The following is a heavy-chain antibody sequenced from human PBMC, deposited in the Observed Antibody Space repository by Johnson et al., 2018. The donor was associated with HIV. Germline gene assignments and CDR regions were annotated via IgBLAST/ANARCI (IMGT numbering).Heavy chain of an antibody. Sequence: GKGLEWVANIKQDGSQKSYVDSVKGRFTISRDNAKTSLYLQMDNLRAEDTALYYCARIRRYYYDSSGYPELAFDIWGQGTMVTVSS. V-gene: IGHV3-7*05. J-gene: IGHJ3*02. CDR3: ARIRRYYYDSSGYPELAFDI. CDR2: IKQDGSQK. D-gene: IGHD3-22*01.